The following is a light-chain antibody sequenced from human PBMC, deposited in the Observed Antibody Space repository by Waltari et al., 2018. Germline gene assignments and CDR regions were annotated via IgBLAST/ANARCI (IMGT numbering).Light chain of an antibody. CDR1: SSDVGSYNF. CDR3: CSYADFRTRV. CDR2: EGT. Sequence: QSALTQPASVSGSPGQSITISCTGTSSDVGSYNFFSWYQQHPGKAPKLIIYEGTKRPSGVSDRFSASKSGNTASLTISGLQAEDGADYFCCSYADFRTRVFGGGTKVTVL. V-gene: IGLV2-23*01. J-gene: IGLJ3*02.